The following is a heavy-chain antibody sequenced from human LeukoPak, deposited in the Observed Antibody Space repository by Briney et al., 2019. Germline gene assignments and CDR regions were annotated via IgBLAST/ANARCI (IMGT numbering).Heavy chain of an antibody. CDR1: GGSISGYY. D-gene: IGHD3-3*01. CDR3: ATAQYDDYSALSIDY. Sequence: SETLSLTCTVSGGSISGYYWSWIRQPPGKGLEWIGFFSYSGMTNYNPSLRSRVSISVDTSKNQFSLKLTSVTAADTAIYYCATAQYDDYSALSIDYWGRGTLVTVSS. CDR2: FSYSGMT. V-gene: IGHV4-59*01. J-gene: IGHJ4*02.